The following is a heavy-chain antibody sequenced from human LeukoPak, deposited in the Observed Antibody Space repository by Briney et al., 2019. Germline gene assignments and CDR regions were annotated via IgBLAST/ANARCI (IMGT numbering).Heavy chain of an antibody. V-gene: IGHV4-4*02. J-gene: IGHJ4*02. CDR3: ARGTMTTVTYYFDY. Sequence: PSGTLSLTCAVSGGSISRNHWWSWVRQPPGKGLEWIGEINHSGSTNYNPSLKSRVTISVDTSKNQFSLKLSSVTAADTAVYYCARGTMTTVTYYFDYWGQGTLVTVSS. CDR2: INHSGST. CDR1: GGSISRNHW. D-gene: IGHD4-17*01.